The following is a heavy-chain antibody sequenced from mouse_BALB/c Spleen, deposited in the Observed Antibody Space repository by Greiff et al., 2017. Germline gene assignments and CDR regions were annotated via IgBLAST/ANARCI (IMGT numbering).Heavy chain of an antibody. V-gene: IGHV5-4*02. J-gene: IGHJ4*01. CDR2: ISDGGSYT. Sequence: DVKLVESGGGLVKPGGSLKLSCAASGFTFSDYYMYWVRQTPEKRLEWVATISDGGSYTYYPDSVKGRFTISRDNAKNNLYLQMSSLKSEDTAMYYCARNPSMGYAMDYWGQGTSVTVSS. CDR3: ARNPSMGYAMDY. D-gene: IGHD1-1*02. CDR1: GFTFSDYY.